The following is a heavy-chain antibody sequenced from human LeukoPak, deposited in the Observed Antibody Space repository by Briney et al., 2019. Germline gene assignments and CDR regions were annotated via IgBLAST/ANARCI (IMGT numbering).Heavy chain of an antibody. CDR2: ITGSGGST. D-gene: IGHD3-10*01. CDR1: GFTVSTYA. V-gene: IGHV3-23*01. J-gene: IGHJ5*02. Sequence: PGGSLRLSCAASGFTVSTYAMSWVRQAPGKGLEWVSAITGSGGSTYYADSVKGRFTISRDNAKNSLYLQMNSLRAEDTAVYYCARDVLYYYGSGSSAGWFDPWGQGTLVTVSS. CDR3: ARDVLYYYGSGSSAGWFDP.